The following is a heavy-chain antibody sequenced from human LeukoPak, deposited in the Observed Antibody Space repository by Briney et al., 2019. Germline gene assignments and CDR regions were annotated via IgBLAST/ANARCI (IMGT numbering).Heavy chain of an antibody. D-gene: IGHD3-22*01. V-gene: IGHV3-66*01. Sequence: TGGSLRLSCAASGFTFSSYAMHWVRQAPGKGLEWVSVIYSGGSTYYADSVKGRFTISRDNSKNTLYLQMNSLRAEDTAVYYCARTPYYYDSSGYFDYWGQGTLVTVSS. CDR1: GFTFSSYA. CDR2: IYSGGST. J-gene: IGHJ4*02. CDR3: ARTPYYYDSSGYFDY.